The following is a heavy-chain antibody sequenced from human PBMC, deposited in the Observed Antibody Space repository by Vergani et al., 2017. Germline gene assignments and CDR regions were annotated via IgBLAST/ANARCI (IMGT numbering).Heavy chain of an antibody. CDR3: ARSRPYCTSGSYPAI. V-gene: IGHV4-61*02. CDR1: GGSISSGDYY. J-gene: IGHJ4*02. CDR2: ISTGGST. Sequence: QVQLRESGPGLVKSSQTLSLICTVSGGSISSGDYYWSWIRQPAGKGLEWIGRISTGGSTSYNPSLKSRVAVSMDTSKNQFSLRLNFVTAADTAVYYCARSRPYCTSGSYPAIWGQGTLVTVSS. D-gene: IGHD2-8*01.